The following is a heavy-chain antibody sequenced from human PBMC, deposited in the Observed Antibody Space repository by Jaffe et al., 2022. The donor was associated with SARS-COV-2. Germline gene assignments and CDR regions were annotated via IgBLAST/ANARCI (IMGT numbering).Heavy chain of an antibody. CDR2: IYYSGST. V-gene: IGHV4-59*01. CDR3: ARGAVAALPDL. J-gene: IGHJ2*01. CDR1: GGSISSYY. D-gene: IGHD6-19*01. Sequence: QVQLQESGPGLVKPSETLSLTCTVSGGSISSYYWSWIRQPPGKGLEWIGYIYYSGSTNYNPSLKSRVTISVDTSKNQFSLKLSSVTAADTAVYYCARGAVAALPDLWGRGTLVTVSS.